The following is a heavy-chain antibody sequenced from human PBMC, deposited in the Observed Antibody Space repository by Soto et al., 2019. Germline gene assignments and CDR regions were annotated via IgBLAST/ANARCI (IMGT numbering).Heavy chain of an antibody. CDR2: IKQDGSER. Sequence: GGALRLSCEASGFTFSYSWMSWVRQSPGKGLEWLANIKQDGSERYYVDSVKGRFTISTDNAKNSLYLQMNNLRAGDTAIYYCTRDVYDFSIGYYFDLWGQGALVTVSS. J-gene: IGHJ4*02. CDR3: TRDVYDFSIGYYFDL. CDR1: GFTFSYSW. D-gene: IGHD3-3*01. V-gene: IGHV3-7*03.